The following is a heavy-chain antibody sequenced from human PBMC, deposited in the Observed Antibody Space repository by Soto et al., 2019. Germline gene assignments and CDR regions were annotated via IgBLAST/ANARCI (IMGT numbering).Heavy chain of an antibody. Sequence: QVQLVQSGAEVKKPGSSVKVSCKASGGTFSTYAISWVRQAPGQGLEWMGGIIPIFGTANYAQKFQGRVTITADESTSTAYMELSSLRSEDTVVYYCARVTMIDNNYYHYCMDVCGQGTTVTVSS. CDR2: IIPIFGTA. CDR3: ARVTMIDNNYYHYCMDV. D-gene: IGHD3-22*01. CDR1: GGTFSTYA. V-gene: IGHV1-69*19. J-gene: IGHJ6*02.